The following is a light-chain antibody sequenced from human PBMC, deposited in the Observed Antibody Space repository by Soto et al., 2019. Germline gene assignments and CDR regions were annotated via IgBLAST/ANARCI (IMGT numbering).Light chain of an antibody. CDR2: DAS. Sequence: EIVLTQSPATLSLSPGERGTLSCRASQSVSSYLAWYQQKPGQAPRLLIYDASNRAPGIPARFSGSGSGTDFTLTISSLEPEDFAVYYCQQRSNWPLTFGGGTKADI. CDR1: QSVSSY. V-gene: IGKV3-11*01. J-gene: IGKJ4*01. CDR3: QQRSNWPLT.